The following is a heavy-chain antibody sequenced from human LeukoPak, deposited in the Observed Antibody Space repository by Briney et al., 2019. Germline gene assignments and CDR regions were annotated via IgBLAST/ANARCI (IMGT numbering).Heavy chain of an antibody. J-gene: IGHJ4*02. D-gene: IGHD3-22*01. Sequence: GGSLRLSCAASGFTFSNAWMNWVRQSPGKGLEWDGRIKSKTDGVTIDYGAPVKGRFTISRDDSKNTLYLQMNSLKTEDTAMYHCTTGVRDSSGYYNFDYWGQGTLVTVSS. CDR2: IKSKTDGVTI. V-gene: IGHV3-15*01. CDR1: GFTFSNAW. CDR3: TTGVRDSSGYYNFDY.